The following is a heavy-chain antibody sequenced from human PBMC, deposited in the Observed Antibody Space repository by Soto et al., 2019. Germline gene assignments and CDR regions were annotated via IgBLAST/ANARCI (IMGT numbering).Heavy chain of an antibody. CDR2: IYYSGST. CDR1: GGSISSSSYY. Sequence: SETLSLTCTVSGGSISSSSYYWGWIRQPPGKGLEWIGYIYYSGSTNYNPSLKSRVTISVDTSKNQFSLKLSSVTAADTAVYYCAGMTTVTTSIDYWGQGTLVTVSS. D-gene: IGHD4-17*01. CDR3: AGMTTVTTSIDY. V-gene: IGHV4-61*05. J-gene: IGHJ4*02.